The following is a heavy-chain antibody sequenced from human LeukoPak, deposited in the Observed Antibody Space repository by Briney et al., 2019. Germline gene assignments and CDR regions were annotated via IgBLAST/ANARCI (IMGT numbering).Heavy chain of an antibody. CDR1: GGTFSSYA. D-gene: IGHD2-2*02. Sequence: GASVKVSCKASGGTFSSYAISWVRQAPGQGLEWMGGIIPIFGTANYAQKFQGRVTITADESTSTAYMELSSLRSEDTAVYYCASTGYCSSTSCYTQYYYYYMDVWGKGTTVTVSS. V-gene: IGHV1-69*13. J-gene: IGHJ6*03. CDR3: ASTGYCSSTSCYTQYYYYYMDV. CDR2: IIPIFGTA.